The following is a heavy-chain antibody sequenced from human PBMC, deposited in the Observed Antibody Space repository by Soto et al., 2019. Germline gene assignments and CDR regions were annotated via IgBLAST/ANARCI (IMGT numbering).Heavy chain of an antibody. Sequence: ASVKLSCKASGYTFTINGISWVRQAPGQGLEWMGWISAYNGNTNYAQKLQGRVTMTTDTSTSTAYMELRSLRSDDTAVYYCARDRYCSSTSCLYYYYYGMDVWGQGTTVTVSS. J-gene: IGHJ6*02. CDR3: ARDRYCSSTSCLYYYYYGMDV. V-gene: IGHV1-18*01. CDR2: ISAYNGNT. CDR1: GYTFTING. D-gene: IGHD2-2*01.